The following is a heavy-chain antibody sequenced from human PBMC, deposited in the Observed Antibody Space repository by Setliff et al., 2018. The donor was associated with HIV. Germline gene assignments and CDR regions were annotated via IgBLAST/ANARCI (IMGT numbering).Heavy chain of an antibody. CDR1: GFNFSNYN. V-gene: IGHV3-21*01. J-gene: IGHJ3*01. Sequence: PGGSLRLSCAASGFNFSNYNMNWVRQAPGKGLEWVSSISGSSKYIYYVDSVKGRFTISRDSATNSLYLQMNSLRPEDTAVYFCARDLKTSDFWAHALDVWGQGTMVTV. CDR3: ARDLKTSDFWAHALDV. CDR2: ISGSSKYI. D-gene: IGHD3-3*01.